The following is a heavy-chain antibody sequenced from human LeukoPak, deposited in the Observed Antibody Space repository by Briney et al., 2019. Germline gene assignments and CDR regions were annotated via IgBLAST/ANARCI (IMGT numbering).Heavy chain of an antibody. CDR3: ARDGTKTRTTNAPDSSGWYGGPRYYYYYYMDV. J-gene: IGHJ6*03. V-gene: IGHV3-30*03. Sequence: PGGSLRLSCAASGFDFNNYVIHWVRQAPGKGLEWVTIYSSGGKHPYSADSVKGRFTPSRDNSKNTIYLQMNSLRPDDTAIYYCARDGTKTRTTNAPDSSGWYGGPRYYYYYYMDVWGKGTSVTISS. D-gene: IGHD6-19*01. CDR1: GFDFNNYV. CDR2: YSSGGKHP.